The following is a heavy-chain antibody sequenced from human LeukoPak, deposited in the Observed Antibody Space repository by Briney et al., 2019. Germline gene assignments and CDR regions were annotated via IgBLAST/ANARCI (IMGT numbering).Heavy chain of an antibody. D-gene: IGHD6-19*01. V-gene: IGHV4-39*07. CDR3: ARDWAVAYFDY. Sequence: PSETLSLTCTVSGGSISSSSYYWGWIRQPPGKGQEWIGSIYYSGSTYYNPSPKSRVTISVDTSKNQFSLKLSSVTAADTAVYYCARDWAVAYFDYWGQGTLVTVSS. CDR2: IYYSGST. J-gene: IGHJ4*02. CDR1: GGSISSSSYY.